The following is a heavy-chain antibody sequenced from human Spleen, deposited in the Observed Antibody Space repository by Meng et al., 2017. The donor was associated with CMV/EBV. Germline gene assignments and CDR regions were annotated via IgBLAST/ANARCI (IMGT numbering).Heavy chain of an antibody. CDR2: ISGSGGST. V-gene: IGHV3-23*01. CDR3: AKSPDLYCSSTTCYTLSGTVYYYGLDV. J-gene: IGHJ6*02. D-gene: IGHD2-2*02. CDR1: GFTFSNFA. Sequence: GGSLRLSCAASGFTFSNFAMTWVRQAPGKGLEWVSLISGSGGSTYYADSVKGRFTVSRDNSKNTLFLQMNSLRAADTAIYYCAKSPDLYCSSTTCYTLSGTVYYYGLDVWGQGTTVTVSS.